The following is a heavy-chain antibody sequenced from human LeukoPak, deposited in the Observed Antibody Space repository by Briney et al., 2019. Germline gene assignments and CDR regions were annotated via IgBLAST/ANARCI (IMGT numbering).Heavy chain of an antibody. Sequence: SETLSLTCAVYGGSFSGYYWSWIRQPPGKGLEWIGEINHSGSTNYNPSLKSRVTISVDTSKNQFSLKLSSVTAADTAVYYCARRISGYSPGGYWGQGTLVTVSS. CDR2: INHSGST. V-gene: IGHV4-34*01. D-gene: IGHD5-12*01. CDR1: GGSFSGYY. CDR3: ARRISGYSPGGY. J-gene: IGHJ4*02.